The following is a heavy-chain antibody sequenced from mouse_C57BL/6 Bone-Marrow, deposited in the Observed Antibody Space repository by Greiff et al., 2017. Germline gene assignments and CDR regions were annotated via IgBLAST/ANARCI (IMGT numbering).Heavy chain of an antibody. Sequence: EVKLEESGGDLVKPGGSLKLSCAASGFTFSSYGMSWVRQTPDKRLEWVATISSGGSYTYYPDSVKGRFTISRDNAKNTLYLQMSSLKSEDTAMYYCARQDYYYGSSLYYAMDYWGQGTSVTVSS. D-gene: IGHD1-1*01. J-gene: IGHJ4*01. CDR2: ISSGGSYT. CDR1: GFTFSSYG. V-gene: IGHV5-6*02. CDR3: ARQDYYYGSSLYYAMDY.